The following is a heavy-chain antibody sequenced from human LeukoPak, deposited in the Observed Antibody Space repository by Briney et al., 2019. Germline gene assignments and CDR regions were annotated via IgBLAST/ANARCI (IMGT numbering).Heavy chain of an antibody. CDR1: GGSISSYY. J-gene: IGHJ4*02. CDR2: IYYSGST. D-gene: IGHD6-19*01. Sequence: SETLCLTCTVSGGSISSYYWSWIRQPPGKGLEWIGYIYYSGSTNYNPSLKSRVTISVDTSKNQFSLKLSSVTAADTAVYYCARQWIAVAGYDYWGQGTLVTVSS. CDR3: ARQWIAVAGYDY. V-gene: IGHV4-59*08.